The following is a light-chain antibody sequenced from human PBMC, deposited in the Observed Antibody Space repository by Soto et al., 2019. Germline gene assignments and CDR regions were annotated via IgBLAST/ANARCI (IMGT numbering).Light chain of an antibody. CDR1: QNIRTY. CDR3: QQNYSPPWT. Sequence: DIPMTQSPSSLSASVGDRVTVTCRASQNIRTYLNWYLQKPGKAPKLLMYAASTLQSGVTSRFSGSGSGTDFTLTISSLQPEDFATYYCQQNYSPPWTFGQGTKVEIK. CDR2: AAS. V-gene: IGKV1-39*01. J-gene: IGKJ1*01.